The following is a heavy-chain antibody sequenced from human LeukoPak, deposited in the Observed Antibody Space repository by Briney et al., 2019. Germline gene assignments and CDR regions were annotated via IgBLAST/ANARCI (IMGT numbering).Heavy chain of an antibody. CDR2: INTNTGNP. D-gene: IGHD3-10*01. CDR1: GYTFTSYA. J-gene: IGHJ5*02. CDR3: ARDRAYYYGSGIKYNWFDP. Sequence: ASVKASCKASGYTFTSYAMNWVRQAPGQGLEWMGWINTNTGNPTHAQGFTGRFVFSLDTTVSTAYLQICSLKAEDTAVYYCARDRAYYYGSGIKYNWFDPWGQGTLVTVSS. V-gene: IGHV7-4-1*01.